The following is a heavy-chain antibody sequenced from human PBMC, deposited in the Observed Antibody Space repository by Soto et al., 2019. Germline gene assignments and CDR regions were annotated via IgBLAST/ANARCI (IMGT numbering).Heavy chain of an antibody. J-gene: IGHJ4*02. V-gene: IGHV1-69*12. CDR1: GGTFSSYA. CDR2: IIPIFGTA. D-gene: IGHD2-2*01. Sequence: QVQLVQSGAEVKKPGSSVKVSCKASGGTFSSYAISWVRQAPGQGLEWMGGIIPIFGTADYAQKFQGRVTITADESTSTAYMELSSLRSEDTAVYYCARGPHEYCISTSCNLFDYWGQGTLVTVSS. CDR3: ARGPHEYCISTSCNLFDY.